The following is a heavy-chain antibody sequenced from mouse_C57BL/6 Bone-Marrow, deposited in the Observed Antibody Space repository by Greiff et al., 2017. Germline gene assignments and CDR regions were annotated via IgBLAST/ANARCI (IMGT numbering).Heavy chain of an antibody. Sequence: QVQLQQPGAELVRPGSSVKLSCKASGYTFTSYWMDWVKQRPGQGLEWIGNIYPSDSEPHYNQKFKDKDTLTVDKSSSTAYMQLSSLTSEDSAVYYCARLGITTVVAPYYFDDWGQGTTLTVSS. CDR2: IYPSDSEP. CDR3: ARLGITTVVAPYYFDD. CDR1: GYTFTSYW. D-gene: IGHD1-1*01. V-gene: IGHV1-61*01. J-gene: IGHJ2*01.